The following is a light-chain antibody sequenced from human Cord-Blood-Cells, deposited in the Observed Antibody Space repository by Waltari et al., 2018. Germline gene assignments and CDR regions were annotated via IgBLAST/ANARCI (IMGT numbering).Light chain of an antibody. J-gene: IGLJ2*01. CDR2: DVS. CDR1: SSDVGGYNY. Sequence: QSALTHPAPVSGSPGQSFTISCTGTSSDVGGYNYVPWYQQHPGKAPKLMIYDVSNRPSGVSNRFSGSKSCNTASLTISGLQAEDEADYYCSSYTSSSTLVFGGGTKLTVL. CDR3: SSYTSSSTLV. V-gene: IGLV2-14*01.